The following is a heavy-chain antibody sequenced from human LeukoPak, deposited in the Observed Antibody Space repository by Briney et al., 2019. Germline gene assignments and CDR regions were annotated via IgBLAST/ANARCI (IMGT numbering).Heavy chain of an antibody. D-gene: IGHD3-22*01. Sequence: GASVKVSCKASGYTFTGYYMHWVRQAPGQGLEWMGWINPNSGGTNYAQKFQGRVTMTRDTSISTAYMELSRLRSDDTAVYYCARDLRGYYDSSGYYYGYWGQGTLVTVSS. CDR3: ARDLRGYYDSSGYYYGY. CDR2: INPNSGGT. CDR1: GYTFTGYY. J-gene: IGHJ4*02. V-gene: IGHV1-2*02.